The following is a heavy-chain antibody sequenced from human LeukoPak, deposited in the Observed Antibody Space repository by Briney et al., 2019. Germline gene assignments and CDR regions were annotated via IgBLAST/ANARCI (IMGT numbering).Heavy chain of an antibody. V-gene: IGHV1-58*01. CDR1: GFTFTSSA. CDR3: AAAPGYCSSTSCLNRYAFDI. Sequence: GASVKVSCKASGFTFTSSAVQWVRQARGQRLEWIGWIVVGSGNTNHAQKFQERVTITRDMSTSTAYMELSSLRSEDTAVYYCAAAPGYCSSTSCLNRYAFDIWGQGTMVTVSS. J-gene: IGHJ3*02. CDR2: IVVGSGNT. D-gene: IGHD2-2*01.